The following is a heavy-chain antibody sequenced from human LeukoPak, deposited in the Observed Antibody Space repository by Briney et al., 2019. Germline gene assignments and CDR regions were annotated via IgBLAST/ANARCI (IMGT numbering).Heavy chain of an antibody. CDR1: RFTFSSYA. CDR3: ARSVPYGDYQYYDAFDI. CDR2: IGGSGDAT. V-gene: IGHV3-23*01. Sequence: GGSLRLSCAASRFTFSSYAMTWVRQAPGKGLEWVSSIGGSGDATFYADPVKGRFTISRDSSRNALYLQMNSLRAEDTAVYYCARSVPYGDYQYYDAFDIWGQGTMVTVSS. J-gene: IGHJ3*02. D-gene: IGHD4-17*01.